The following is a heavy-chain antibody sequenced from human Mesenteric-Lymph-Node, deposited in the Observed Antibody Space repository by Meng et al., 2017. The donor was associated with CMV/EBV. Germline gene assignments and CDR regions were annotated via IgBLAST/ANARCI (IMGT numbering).Heavy chain of an antibody. V-gene: IGHV3-53*01. D-gene: IGHD6-25*01. Sequence: GGSLRLSCAASGFIFSDYYMTWIRQAPGKGLEWVSVTYTNGYTDHADSVRGRFTISRDNFKNMVYLQMNSLRAEDTAIYYCTTHSGGHWGQGTLVTVSS. J-gene: IGHJ4*02. CDR2: TYTNGYT. CDR1: GFIFSDYY. CDR3: TTHSGGH.